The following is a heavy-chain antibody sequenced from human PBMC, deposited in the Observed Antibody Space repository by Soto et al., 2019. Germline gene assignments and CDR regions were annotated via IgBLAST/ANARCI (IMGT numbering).Heavy chain of an antibody. CDR2: VSGSVDRT. J-gene: IGHJ6*02. CDR3: AKSPSRAPYGMDV. Sequence: ESGGGLVPPGGSLRLSCATSGFPFSMFAMIWVRQAPGKGLEWVSSVSGSVDRTYYADSVRGRFTISRDNSGKTVYLEMSSLGVEDTAVYHCAKSPSRAPYGMDVWGQGTTVTVSS. V-gene: IGHV3-23*01. CDR1: GFPFSMFA. D-gene: IGHD6-6*01.